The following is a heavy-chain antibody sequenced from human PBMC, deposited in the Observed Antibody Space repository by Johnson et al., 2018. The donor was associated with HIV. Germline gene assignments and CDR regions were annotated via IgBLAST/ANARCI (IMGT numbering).Heavy chain of an antibody. V-gene: IGHV3-30*02. CDR1: GFTFSTHG. D-gene: IGHD3-16*01. CDR2: IGYDGSNK. J-gene: IGHJ3*02. CDR3: ARGALGDWVDAFDI. Sequence: QVQLVESGGGVVQPGGSLRLSCAASGFTFSTHGMNWVRQAPGRGLEWVAFIGYDGSNKYYADSVKGRFTISRDNFKNTLSLQMNSLSTEDTAVYYCARGALGDWVDAFDIWGQGTMVTVSS.